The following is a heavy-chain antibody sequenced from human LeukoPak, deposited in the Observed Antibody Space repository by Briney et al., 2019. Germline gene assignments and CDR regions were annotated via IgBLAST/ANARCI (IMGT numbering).Heavy chain of an antibody. CDR2: ISSSGSTI. CDR1: GFTFSDYY. V-gene: IGHV3-11*01. J-gene: IGHJ4*02. Sequence: GGSLRLSCAASGFTFSDYYMSWIRQAPGKGLEWVSYISSSGSTIYYADSVKGRFTISRDNAKNSLYLQMNSLRAEDTAVYYCAKANWVSNADAVWWGQGTRVTVSS. CDR3: AKANWVSNADAVW. D-gene: IGHD1-1*01.